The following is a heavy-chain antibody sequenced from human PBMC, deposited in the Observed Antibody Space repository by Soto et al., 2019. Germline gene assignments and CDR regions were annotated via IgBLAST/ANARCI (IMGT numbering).Heavy chain of an antibody. CDR2: INAGNGNT. Sequence: EASVKVSCKASGYSFTSYAIYWVRQAPGQRLEWMGWINAGNGNTKYSQKLQGRVTFTGDTSASTAHMELSSLRSEDTAVYFCARGVENIVVVLDVFGYYGMDVWGQGTTVTSP. CDR1: GYSFTSYA. D-gene: IGHD2-2*01. CDR3: ARGVENIVVVLDVFGYYGMDV. V-gene: IGHV1-3*01. J-gene: IGHJ6*02.